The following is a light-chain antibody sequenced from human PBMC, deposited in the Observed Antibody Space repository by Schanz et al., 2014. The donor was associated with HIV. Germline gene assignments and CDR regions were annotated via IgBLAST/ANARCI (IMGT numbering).Light chain of an antibody. J-gene: IGLJ1*01. Sequence: QSVLTQPPSVSGAPGQRVTISCTGSSSNIGAGYDVHWYQQLPGTAPKLIIYDVSNRPSGVSNRFSGSKSGNTASLTISGLQAEDEADYYCSSYTSSSTYVFGTGTKLTVL. CDR1: SSNIGAGYD. V-gene: IGLV1-40*01. CDR2: DVS. CDR3: SSYTSSSTYV.